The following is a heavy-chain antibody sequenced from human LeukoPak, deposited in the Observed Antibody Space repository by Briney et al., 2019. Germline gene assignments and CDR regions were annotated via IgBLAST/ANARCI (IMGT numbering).Heavy chain of an antibody. Sequence: SETLSLTCTVSGGSISSYYWSWIRQPPGKGLEWLGYIYYSGSTNYNPSLKSRVTISVDTSKNQFSLKLSSVTAAGTAVYYCAEGRFQDAFEIWGQGAMVTVSS. CDR2: IYYSGST. CDR1: GGSISSYY. J-gene: IGHJ3*02. CDR3: AEGRFQDAFEI. V-gene: IGHV4-59*01. D-gene: IGHD3-10*01.